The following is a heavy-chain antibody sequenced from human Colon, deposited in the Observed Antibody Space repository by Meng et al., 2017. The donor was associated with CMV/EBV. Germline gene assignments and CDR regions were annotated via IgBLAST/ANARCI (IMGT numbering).Heavy chain of an antibody. CDR3: ARDGIRGVFFFDY. CDR1: GFTFTGHY. CDR2: IDANSGGT. J-gene: IGHJ4*02. Sequence: QVQLAESGAEVKGPGASVKVSCKASGFTFTGHYMHWVRQAPGQGLEWMGWIDANSGGTNYAQKFQGRLTMTRDTSISTVYMELNRLRSDDTAVYFCARDGIRGVFFFDYWGQGTLVTVSS. D-gene: IGHD1-14*01. V-gene: IGHV1-2*02.